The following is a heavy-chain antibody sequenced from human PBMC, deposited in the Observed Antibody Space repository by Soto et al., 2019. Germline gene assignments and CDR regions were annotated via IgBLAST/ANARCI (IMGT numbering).Heavy chain of an antibody. CDR2: IIPIFGTA. Sequence: QVQLVQSGAEVKKPGSSVKVSCKASGGTFSSYAISWVRQAPGQGLEWMGGIIPIFGTANYAQKFQGRVTITADESTSTAYMELSSLRSEDTAVYYCARWRWLRLPMVSYYYGMDVWGQGTTVTVSS. J-gene: IGHJ6*02. CDR3: ARWRWLRLPMVSYYYGMDV. V-gene: IGHV1-69*01. CDR1: GGTFSSYA. D-gene: IGHD5-12*01.